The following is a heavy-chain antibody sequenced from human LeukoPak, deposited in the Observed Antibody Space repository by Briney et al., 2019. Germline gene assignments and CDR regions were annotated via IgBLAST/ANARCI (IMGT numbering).Heavy chain of an antibody. D-gene: IGHD3-10*01. CDR3: ARDSGFMARGSRRGYDDYYYYMDV. J-gene: IGHJ6*03. V-gene: IGHV4-61*02. CDR2: IYSSGST. Sequence: SETLSLTCTVSGGSISSGSYYWSWIRQPAGKGLEWIGRIYSSGSTNYNPSLKSRVTISVDTSKNQFSLKLSSVTAADTAVYYCARDSGFMARGSRRGYDDYYYYMDVWGKGTTVTISS. CDR1: GGSISSGSYY.